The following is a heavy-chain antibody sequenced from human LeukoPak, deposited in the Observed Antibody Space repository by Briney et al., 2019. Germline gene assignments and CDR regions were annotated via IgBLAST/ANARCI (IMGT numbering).Heavy chain of an antibody. Sequence: ASVKVSCKASGYTFASYGISWVRQAPGQGLEWMGWISAYNGNTNCAQKLQGRVTMTTDTSTSTAYMELRSLRSDDTAVYYCARISGSQSYFDYWGQGTLVTVSS. CDR3: ARISGSQSYFDY. D-gene: IGHD1-26*01. J-gene: IGHJ4*02. CDR1: GYTFASYG. CDR2: ISAYNGNT. V-gene: IGHV1-18*01.